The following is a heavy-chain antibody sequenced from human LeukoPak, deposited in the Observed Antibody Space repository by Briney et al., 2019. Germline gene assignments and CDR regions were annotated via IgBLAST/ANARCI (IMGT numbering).Heavy chain of an antibody. D-gene: IGHD5-18*01. Sequence: GGSLRLSCAASGFTFSSYWMSWVRQAPGKGLEWVANIKQDGSEKYYVDSVKGRFTISRDNAKNSLYLQMNSLRAGDTAVYYCATLTDTAMIMVDWFDPWGQGTLVTVSS. CDR1: GFTFSSYW. CDR3: ATLTDTAMIMVDWFDP. J-gene: IGHJ5*02. V-gene: IGHV3-7*05. CDR2: IKQDGSEK.